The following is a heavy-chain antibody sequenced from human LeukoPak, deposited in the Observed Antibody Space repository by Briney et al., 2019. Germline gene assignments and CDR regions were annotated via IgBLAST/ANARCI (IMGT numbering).Heavy chain of an antibody. D-gene: IGHD3-10*01. CDR3: VKVDGEYGSGSYYFDY. CDR2: ISSNGGST. CDR1: GFTFSEHY. Sequence: GGSLRLSCAASGFTFSEHYIDWVRQAPGKGLEHVSAISSNGGSTDYADSVKGRFTISRDNSKNTLYLQMSSLRTEDTAVYYCVKVDGEYGSGSYYFDYWGQGTLSPSPQ. V-gene: IGHV3-64D*06. J-gene: IGHJ4*02.